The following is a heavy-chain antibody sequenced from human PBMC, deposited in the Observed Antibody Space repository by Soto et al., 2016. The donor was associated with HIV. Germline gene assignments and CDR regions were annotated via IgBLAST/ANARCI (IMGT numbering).Heavy chain of an antibody. CDR2: VSRSGDDV. Sequence: EVQLVESGGGLVKPGESLRLSCAASGFTFSRYTMHWVRQTPGKGLEWLSFVSRSGDDVDYADSVKGRFTISRDNARNLLYLQMSSLRDDDTAVYYCARTPPYDYWGQGTLVTVS. CDR3: ARTPPYDY. J-gene: IGHJ4*02. CDR1: GFTFSRYT. V-gene: IGHV3-21*01.